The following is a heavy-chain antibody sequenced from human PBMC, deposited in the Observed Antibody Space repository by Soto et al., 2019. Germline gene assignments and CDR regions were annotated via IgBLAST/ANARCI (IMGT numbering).Heavy chain of an antibody. Sequence: SETLSLTCTVSGGSISNFYRTWIRQPPGKGLEWIGYIYYSGNTYYNPSLRSRVTMSVDTSRNQFSLKLSSVTAADTAFYYCARGFPPWTFWGQGTLVTVSS. V-gene: IGHV4-59*01. CDR2: IYYSGNT. CDR1: GGSISNFY. D-gene: IGHD3-10*01. CDR3: ARGFPPWTF. J-gene: IGHJ4*02.